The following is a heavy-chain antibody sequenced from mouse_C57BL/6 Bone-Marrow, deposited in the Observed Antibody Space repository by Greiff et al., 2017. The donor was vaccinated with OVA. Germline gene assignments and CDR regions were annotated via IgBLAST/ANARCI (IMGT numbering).Heavy chain of an antibody. CDR1: GYSFTSYY. J-gene: IGHJ2*01. CDR3: ASAYYGSSYDY. CDR2: IYPGSGNT. Sequence: QVQLKESGPELVKPGASVKISCKASGYSFTSYYIHWVKQRPGQGLEWIGWIYPGSGNTKYNEKFKGKATLTADTSSSTAYMQLSSLTSEDSAVYYCASAYYGSSYDYWGQGTTLTVSS. V-gene: IGHV1-66*01. D-gene: IGHD1-1*01.